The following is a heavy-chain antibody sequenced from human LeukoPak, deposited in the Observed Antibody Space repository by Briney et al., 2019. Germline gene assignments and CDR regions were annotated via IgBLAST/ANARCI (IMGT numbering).Heavy chain of an antibody. CDR2: ISGSGGST. D-gene: IGHD1-26*01. V-gene: IGHV3-23*01. CDR3: AKDSRGSYGNGYFDY. CDR1: GFTFSSYA. Sequence: GGSLRLSCAASGFTFSSYAMSWVRQAPGKGLEWVSVISGSGGSTYYADSVKGRFTISRDNSKNTLYLQMNSLRAEDTAVYYCAKDSRGSYGNGYFDYWGQGTLVTVSS. J-gene: IGHJ4*02.